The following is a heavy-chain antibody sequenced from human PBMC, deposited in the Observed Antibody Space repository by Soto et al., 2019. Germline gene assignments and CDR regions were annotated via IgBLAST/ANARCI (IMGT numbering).Heavy chain of an antibody. J-gene: IGHJ4*02. CDR1: GESISSSSYY. D-gene: IGHD2-21*02. CDR2: IYYSGRT. CDR3: ARQRTTVVTQAYFDH. V-gene: IGHV4-39*01. Sequence: SETLSLTCIVSGESISSSSYYWGWIRQPPGKGLEWIGSIYYSGRTYYNPSFKSRVTISIDTSKNQFSLKLSSATATDTAVYYCARQRTTVVTQAYFDHWGQGALVT.